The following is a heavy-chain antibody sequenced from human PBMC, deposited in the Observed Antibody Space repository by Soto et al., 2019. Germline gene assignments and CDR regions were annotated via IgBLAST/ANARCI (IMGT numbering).Heavy chain of an antibody. J-gene: IGHJ6*02. Sequence: GGSLRLSCAASGFTFRSYSMNWVRQAPGKGLEWVSYISSSSSTIYYADSVKGRFTIPRDNAKNSLYLQMNSLRDEDTAVYYCARPEYSSSSYGMDVWGQGTTVTVSS. V-gene: IGHV3-48*02. CDR1: GFTFRSYS. CDR3: ARPEYSSSSYGMDV. D-gene: IGHD6-6*01. CDR2: ISSSSSTI.